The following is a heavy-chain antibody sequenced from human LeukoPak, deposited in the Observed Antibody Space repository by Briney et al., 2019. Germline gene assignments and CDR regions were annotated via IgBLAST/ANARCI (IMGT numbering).Heavy chain of an antibody. CDR2: INHSGST. Sequence: PSETLSLTCAVYGGSFSGYYWSWIRQSPGKGLEWIGEINHSGSTNYNPSLKSRVTISVDTSKNQFSLKLSYVTAADTAVYYCAREYCSSTSCYLYYMDVWGKGTTVTVSS. J-gene: IGHJ6*03. V-gene: IGHV4-34*01. CDR3: AREYCSSTSCYLYYMDV. CDR1: GGSFSGYY. D-gene: IGHD2-2*01.